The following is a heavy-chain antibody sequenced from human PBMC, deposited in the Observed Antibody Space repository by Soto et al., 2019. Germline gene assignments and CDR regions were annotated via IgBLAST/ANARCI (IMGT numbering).Heavy chain of an antibody. V-gene: IGHV4-39*01. CDR3: AILGFWSGYLSNGWFDP. CDR1: GGSISSSSYY. CDR2: IYYSGST. J-gene: IGHJ5*02. Sequence: SETLSLTCTVSGGSISSSSYYWGWIRQPPGKGLEWIGSIYYSGSTYYNPSLKSRVTISVDTSKNQFSLKLSSVTAADTAVYYCAILGFWSGYLSNGWFDPWGQGTLVTVSS. D-gene: IGHD3-3*01.